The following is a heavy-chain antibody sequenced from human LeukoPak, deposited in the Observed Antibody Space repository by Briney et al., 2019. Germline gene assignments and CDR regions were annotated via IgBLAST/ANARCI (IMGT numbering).Heavy chain of an antibody. CDR1: GCSISSYY. CDR3: TRGSIAYYYMDV. CDR2: IYYSGST. Sequence: SETLSLTCTVSGCSISSYYWSWIRQPPGKGLEWIGNIYYSGSTNYNPSLKSRVTISVDTSKNQFSLKLSSVTAADSAVYYCTRGSIAYYYMDVWGKGTTVTISS. D-gene: IGHD3-22*01. V-gene: IGHV4-59*01. J-gene: IGHJ6*03.